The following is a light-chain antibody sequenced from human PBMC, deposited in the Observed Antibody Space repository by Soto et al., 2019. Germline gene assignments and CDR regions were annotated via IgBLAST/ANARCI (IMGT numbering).Light chain of an antibody. Sequence: EIVLTQSPATLSLSPAQRATLPCSASQSVSGNLAWYQQRPLQSPSLIIYGAYTRATGIPDRFSGSGSATAFTPPTSRLKSEDFAVYYCQKSNNWPQWTLGKGTKVDLK. CDR1: QSVSGN. CDR2: GAY. CDR3: QKSNNWPQWT. V-gene: IGKV3-15*01. J-gene: IGKJ1*01.